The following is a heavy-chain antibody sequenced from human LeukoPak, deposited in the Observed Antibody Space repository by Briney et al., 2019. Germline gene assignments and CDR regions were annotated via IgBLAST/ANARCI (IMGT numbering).Heavy chain of an antibody. D-gene: IGHD4-17*01. V-gene: IGHV3-23*01. Sequence: GGSLRLSCAASGFTFSSYAMSWVRQAPGKGLEWVSAISGSGGSTYYAGSVKGRFTISRDNSKNTLYLQMNSLRAEDTAVYYCAKDLATVTTSAGGDYWGQGTLVTVSS. J-gene: IGHJ4*02. CDR2: ISGSGGST. CDR1: GFTFSSYA. CDR3: AKDLATVTTSAGGDY.